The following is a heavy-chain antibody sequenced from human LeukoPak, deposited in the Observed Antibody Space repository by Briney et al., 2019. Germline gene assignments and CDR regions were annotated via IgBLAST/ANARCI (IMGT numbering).Heavy chain of an antibody. J-gene: IGHJ4*02. CDR2: ITGSGGDT. Sequence: GGSLRLSCAASGFTFSDHYMDWVRQVPGKGLEWVSSITGSGGDTYYAASVKGRFTISRDNFRHTLYLQIISLRAEDTALYFCAKSIESVARPLDSWGLGTLVTVSS. CDR1: GFTFSDHY. CDR3: AKSIESVARPLDS. D-gene: IGHD3-16*02. V-gene: IGHV3-23*01.